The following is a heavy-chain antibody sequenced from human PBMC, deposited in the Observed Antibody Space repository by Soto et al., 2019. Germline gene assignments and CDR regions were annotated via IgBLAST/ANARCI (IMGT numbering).Heavy chain of an antibody. V-gene: IGHV3-23*01. CDR3: AKERSSGYYFFDY. CDR2: ISGSDGST. D-gene: IGHD5-12*01. Sequence: EVQLLESGGGLVQPGGSLRLSCAASGFTFSNYAMSWVRQAPGEGLEWVSTISGSDGSTYYADSVKGRFTISRDISKNTLYLQMNSLRAEDTAIYYCAKERSSGYYFFDYWGQGTLATVSS. J-gene: IGHJ4*02. CDR1: GFTFSNYA.